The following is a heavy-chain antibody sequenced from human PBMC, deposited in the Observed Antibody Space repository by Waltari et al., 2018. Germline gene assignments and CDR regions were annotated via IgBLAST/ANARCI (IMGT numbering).Heavy chain of an antibody. CDR2: IKQDGTEK. CDR1: GFTFSSYW. Sequence: EVQLVESGGGLVQPGGSLRVSCAASGFTFSSYWMTWVRQAPGRGVEGVANIKQDGTEKLYVDSVRGRFTISRDNAKKSLYLQMNTLRAEDTAVYYCVRGRGMDVWGQGTTVTVSS. V-gene: IGHV3-7*01. CDR3: VRGRGMDV. J-gene: IGHJ6*02.